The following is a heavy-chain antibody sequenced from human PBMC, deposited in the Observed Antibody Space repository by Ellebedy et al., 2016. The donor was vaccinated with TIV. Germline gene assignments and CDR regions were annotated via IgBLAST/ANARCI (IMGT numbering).Heavy chain of an antibody. D-gene: IGHD3-22*01. CDR3: ARDPPILIMLVVADY. Sequence: PGGSLRLSCAASGVTFSSYAMGWVRQAPGKGLEWVSGISGSRDSTSYADSVKGRFTISRDNSKNTLYLQMSGLGAADTAVYYCARDPPILIMLVVADYWGQGTLVTVSS. J-gene: IGHJ4*02. V-gene: IGHV3-23*01. CDR2: ISGSRDST. CDR1: GVTFSSYA.